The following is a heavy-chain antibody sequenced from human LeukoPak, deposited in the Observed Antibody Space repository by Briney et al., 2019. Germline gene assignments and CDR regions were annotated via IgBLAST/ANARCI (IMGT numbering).Heavy chain of an antibody. J-gene: IGHJ6*03. CDR1: GGTFSSYA. CDR2: IIPIFGTA. V-gene: IGHV1-69*13. Sequence: SVKVSCKASGGTFSSYAISWVRQAPGQGLGWMGGIIPIFGTANYAQKFQGRVTITADESTSTAYMELSSLRSEDTAVYYCARPRIAARPYSYYYYMDVWGKGTTVTVSS. D-gene: IGHD6-6*01. CDR3: ARPRIAARPYSYYYYMDV.